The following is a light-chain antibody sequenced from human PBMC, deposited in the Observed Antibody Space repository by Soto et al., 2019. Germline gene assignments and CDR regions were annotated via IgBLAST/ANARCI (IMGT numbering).Light chain of an antibody. CDR3: QQRSNWPPLK. CDR1: QSVSSY. V-gene: IGKV3-11*01. CDR2: DAS. J-gene: IGKJ4*02. Sequence: IEVTQSTSELRRAGGESGTLSWRASQSVSSYLAWYQQKPGQAPRLLIYDASNRATGIPARFSGSGSGTDFTLTICSLETEDVPVYHCQQRSNWPPLKFRGGTKVDIK.